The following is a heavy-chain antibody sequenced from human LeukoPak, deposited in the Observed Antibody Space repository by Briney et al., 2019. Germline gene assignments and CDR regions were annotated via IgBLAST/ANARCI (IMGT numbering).Heavy chain of an antibody. Sequence: GGSLRLSCAASGFTFSNSWMSWVRQAPGKGLEWVANINQDGRVKYYVDSVKGRFTISRDNAKNSLYLQVTSLRAEDTAVYYCATSHDSAGNSWGQGTLVTVS. CDR1: GFTFSNSW. CDR2: INQDGRVK. CDR3: ATSHDSAGNS. V-gene: IGHV3-7*01. J-gene: IGHJ5*02. D-gene: IGHD6-13*01.